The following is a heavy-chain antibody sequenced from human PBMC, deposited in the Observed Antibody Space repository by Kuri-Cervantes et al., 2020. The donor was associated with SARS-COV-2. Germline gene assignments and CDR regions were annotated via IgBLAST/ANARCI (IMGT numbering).Heavy chain of an antibody. Sequence: GSLRLSCAVHGGSFSGYYWSWIRQPPGKGLEWIGEINHSGSTNYNPSLKSRVTISVDTSKNQFSLKLSSVTAADTAVYYCARGYGDLYYYYYYGMDVWGQGTTVTVSS. CDR3: ARGYGDLYYYYYYGMDV. V-gene: IGHV4-34*01. CDR2: INHSGST. J-gene: IGHJ6*02. D-gene: IGHD4-17*01. CDR1: GGSFSGYY.